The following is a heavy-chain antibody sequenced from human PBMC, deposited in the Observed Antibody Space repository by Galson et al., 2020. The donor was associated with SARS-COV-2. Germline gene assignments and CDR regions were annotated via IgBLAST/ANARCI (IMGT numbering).Heavy chain of an antibody. D-gene: IGHD6-19*01. CDR3: ARHKLYSSAWYHGMDV. J-gene: IGHJ6*02. V-gene: IGHV5-51*01. CDR2: IYPGDSYT. Sequence: GESLKLSCKASGYSSTTSWIGWVRQMPGKGLEWVGIIYPGDSYTTYSPSFEGQVTISADKSISTAYLQLSSLKASDTGMYYCARHKLYSSAWYHGMDVWGQGTTVTVSS. CDR1: GYSSTTSW.